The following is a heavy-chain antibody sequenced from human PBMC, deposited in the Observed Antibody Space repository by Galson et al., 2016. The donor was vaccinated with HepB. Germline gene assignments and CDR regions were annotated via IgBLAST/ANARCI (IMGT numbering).Heavy chain of an antibody. CDR2: IYYTAST. J-gene: IGHJ3*01. V-gene: IGHV4-39*01. Sequence: SETLSLTCTVPGGSISRSGHYWGWIRQSPGNGLEWIGNIYYTASTYYNPSLQSRITMSVDPSNNQFSLTLSSVTAADTALYYCARTYGNSPNDAFDLWGQGTMVTVSS. CDR3: ARTYGNSPNDAFDL. CDR1: GGSISRSGHY. D-gene: IGHD4-23*01.